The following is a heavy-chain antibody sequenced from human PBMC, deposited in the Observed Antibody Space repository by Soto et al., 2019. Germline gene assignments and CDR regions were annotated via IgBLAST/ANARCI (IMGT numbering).Heavy chain of an antibody. D-gene: IGHD2-15*01. CDR2: IYSGGST. J-gene: IGHJ3*01. CDR3: ARDCSGGSCSSAHDAFDL. Sequence: GGSLRLSCAASEITVSDNYMSWVRQAPGKGLEWVSIIYSGGSTYYADSVKGRFTISRDNSKNTLYLQMNSLRAEDTAVYYCARDCSGGSCSSAHDAFDLWGQGTTVTVSS. CDR1: EITVSDNY. V-gene: IGHV3-66*01.